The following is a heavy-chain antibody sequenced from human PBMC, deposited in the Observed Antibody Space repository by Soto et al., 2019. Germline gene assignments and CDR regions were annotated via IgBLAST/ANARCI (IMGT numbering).Heavy chain of an antibody. CDR1: GGSISSGGYS. J-gene: IGHJ6*02. CDR3: ARAHYGDYGYGMDV. CDR2: IYHSGST. Sequence: QLQLQESGSGLVKPSQTLSLTCAVSGGSISSGGYSWSWIRQPPGKGLEWIGYIYHSGSTYYNPSLERRATISVDRSKNQSSLKLSSVTAADTAVYYCARAHYGDYGYGMDVWGQGTTVTVSS. V-gene: IGHV4-30-2*01. D-gene: IGHD4-17*01.